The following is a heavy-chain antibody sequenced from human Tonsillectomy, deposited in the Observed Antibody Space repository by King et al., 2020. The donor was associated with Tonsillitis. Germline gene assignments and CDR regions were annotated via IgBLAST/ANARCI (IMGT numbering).Heavy chain of an antibody. J-gene: IGHJ5*02. CDR1: GYGFTTYW. CDR3: ARLKSSSSLNGFDP. V-gene: IGHV5-51*03. CDR2: IYPGDSDT. D-gene: IGHD6-6*01. Sequence: EWQLVQSGAEVKKPGESLKISCKGSGYGFTTYWIGWVRQMPGKGLEWMGIIYPGDSDTRYSPSFQGQVTISADQSISTAYLQWSSLKASDTGMYFCARLKSSSSLNGFDPWGQGTLVTVSS.